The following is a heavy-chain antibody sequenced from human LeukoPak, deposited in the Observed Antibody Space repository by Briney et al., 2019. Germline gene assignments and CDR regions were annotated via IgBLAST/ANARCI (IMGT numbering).Heavy chain of an antibody. CDR3: ARVRAFSSGVYYYGMDV. V-gene: IGHV4-59*01. D-gene: IGHD3-22*01. Sequence: PSETLSLTCTVSGGSISSYYWSWIRQPPGKGLEWIGYIYYSGSTNYNPSLKSRVTISVDTSKNQFSLKLSSVTAPDTAVYYCARVRAFSSGVYYYGMDVWGQGTTVTVSS. J-gene: IGHJ6*02. CDR2: IYYSGST. CDR1: GGSISSYY.